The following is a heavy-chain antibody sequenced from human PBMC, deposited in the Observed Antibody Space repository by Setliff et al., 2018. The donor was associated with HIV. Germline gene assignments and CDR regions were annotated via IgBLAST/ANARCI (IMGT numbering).Heavy chain of an antibody. CDR1: GSSISGHY. CDR3: ARTYYDFWSGSYSYKWFGP. Sequence: PSETLSLTCTVSGSSISGHYWSWIRQAPGKGLEWIGYIYYSGDTTYNPSTTYNPSLKSRVTISVDTSKNQFSLKLSSVTAADTAFYYCARTYYDFWSGSYSYKWFGPWGQGTLVTVSS. J-gene: IGHJ5*02. CDR2: IYYSGDTTYNPST. V-gene: IGHV4-59*11. D-gene: IGHD3-3*01.